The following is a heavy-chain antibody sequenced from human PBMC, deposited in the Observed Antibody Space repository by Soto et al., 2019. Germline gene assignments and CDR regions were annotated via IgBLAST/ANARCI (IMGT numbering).Heavy chain of an antibody. D-gene: IGHD4-17*01. CDR1: GGTFSSYT. CDR2: IIPILGIA. Sequence: QVRLVQSGAEVKKPGSSVKVSCKASGGTFSSYTISWVRQAPGQWLEWMGRIIPILGIANYAQKFQCRVTNTADKSTSPAYMELSSLRSEDTAVYYCARCYGDYFTLDYRGQGPLVTVSS. V-gene: IGHV1-69*02. J-gene: IGHJ4*02. CDR3: ARCYGDYFTLDY.